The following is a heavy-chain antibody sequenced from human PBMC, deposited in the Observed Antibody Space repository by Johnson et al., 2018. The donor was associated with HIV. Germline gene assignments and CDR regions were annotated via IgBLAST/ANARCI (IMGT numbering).Heavy chain of an antibody. CDR3: TTWSVYSGSYFVRIDAFDI. V-gene: IGHV3-30*02. CDR1: GFTFSSYG. Sequence: QVQLVESGGGVVQPGGSLRLSCAASGFTFSSYGMHWVRQAPGKGLEWVAFIRDDGSNKYYADSVKGRFTISRDNSKNTLYLHMNSLRAEDTAVYYCTTWSVYSGSYFVRIDAFDIWGQGTMVTVSS. D-gene: IGHD1-26*01. J-gene: IGHJ3*02. CDR2: IRDDGSNK.